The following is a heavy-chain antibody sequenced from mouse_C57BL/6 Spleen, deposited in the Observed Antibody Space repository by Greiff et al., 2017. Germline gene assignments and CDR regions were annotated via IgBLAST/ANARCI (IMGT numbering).Heavy chain of an antibody. V-gene: IGHV3-6*01. Sequence: ESGPGLVKPSQSLSLTCSVTGYSITSGYYWNWIRQFPGNKLEWMGYISYDGSNNYNPSLKNRISITRDTSKNQFFLKLNSVTTEDTATYYCARWSNSFAYWGQGTLVTVSA. CDR2: ISYDGSN. CDR1: GYSITSGYY. CDR3: ARWSNSFAY. D-gene: IGHD2-5*01. J-gene: IGHJ3*01.